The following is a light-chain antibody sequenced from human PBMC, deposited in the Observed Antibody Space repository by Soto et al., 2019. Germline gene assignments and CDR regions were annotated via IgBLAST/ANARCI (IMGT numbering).Light chain of an antibody. CDR2: EVS. V-gene: IGLV2-8*01. CDR3: SSYAGNNNVV. Sequence: QSVLTQPPSASGSPGQSVTISCTGTSSDVGGYNYVSWYQQHSGKAPKLMIYEVSKRPSGVPDRFSGSKSGNTASLTVFRLQAEDEADYYCSSYAGNNNVVFGGGTKLTVL. J-gene: IGLJ2*01. CDR1: SSDVGGYNY.